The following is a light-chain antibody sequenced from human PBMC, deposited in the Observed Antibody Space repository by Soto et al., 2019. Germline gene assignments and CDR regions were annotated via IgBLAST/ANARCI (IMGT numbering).Light chain of an antibody. CDR3: QSYDISLSVVV. V-gene: IGLV1-40*01. J-gene: IGLJ2*01. CDR1: SSNIGAGYD. Sequence: QSVLTQPPSVSGAPGQRVTISCTGSSSNIGAGYDVHWYQQLPGTAPKLLIYGNNNRPSGVPDRFSGSKSGTSASLAITGLQAEEEADYYCQSYDISLSVVVFGGGTKLTVL. CDR2: GNN.